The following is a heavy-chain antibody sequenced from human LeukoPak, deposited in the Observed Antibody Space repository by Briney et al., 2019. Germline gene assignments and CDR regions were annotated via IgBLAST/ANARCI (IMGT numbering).Heavy chain of an antibody. CDR2: IYYSGST. CDR1: GGSISSSSYY. Sequence: PSETLSLTCTVSGGSISSSSYYWGWIRQPPGKGPEWIGSIYYSGSTYYNPSLKSRVTISVDTSKNQFSLKLSSVTAADTAVYYCARTLNWFDPWGQGTLVTVSS. V-gene: IGHV4-39*07. J-gene: IGHJ5*02. CDR3: ARTLNWFDP.